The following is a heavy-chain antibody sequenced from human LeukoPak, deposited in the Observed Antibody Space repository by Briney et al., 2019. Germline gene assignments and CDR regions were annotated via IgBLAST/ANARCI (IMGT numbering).Heavy chain of an antibody. V-gene: IGHV3-23*01. CDR2: ISGSGGST. D-gene: IGHD2-2*01. CDR3: AKIPQPAVEEDDY. Sequence: PGGSLRLSCAASGFTFSSYAMSWVRQAPGKGLEWVSAISGSGGSTYYAGSVKGRFTISRDNSKNTLYLQMNSLRAEDTAVYYCAKIPQPAVEEDDYWGQGTLVTVSS. J-gene: IGHJ4*02. CDR1: GFTFSSYA.